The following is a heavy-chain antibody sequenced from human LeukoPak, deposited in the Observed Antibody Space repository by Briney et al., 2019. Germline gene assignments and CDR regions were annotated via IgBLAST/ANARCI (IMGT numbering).Heavy chain of an antibody. CDR1: GFTFSSYA. CDR3: AKDFRGYSSSWYELGWFDP. Sequence: GGSLRLSCAASGFTFSSYAMSWVRQAPGKGLEWVSAISGSGGSTYYADSVKGRFTISRDNSKNTLYLQMNSLRAEDTAVYYCAKDFRGYSSSWYELGWFDPWGQGTLVTVSS. V-gene: IGHV3-23*01. J-gene: IGHJ5*02. D-gene: IGHD6-13*01. CDR2: ISGSGGST.